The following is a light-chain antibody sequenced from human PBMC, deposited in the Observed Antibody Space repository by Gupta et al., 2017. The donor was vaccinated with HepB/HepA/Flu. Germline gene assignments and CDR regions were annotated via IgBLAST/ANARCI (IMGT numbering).Light chain of an antibody. Sequence: SVXXXPGQXXTXSXTGTSSDVGGYNYVSWYQQHPGKAPKLMIYDVSNRPSGVSNRFSGSKSGNTASLTISGLQAEDEADYYCSSYTSSSTLVFGGGTKLTVL. CDR3: SSYTSSSTLV. CDR1: SSDVGGYNY. V-gene: IGLV2-14*03. J-gene: IGLJ2*01. CDR2: DVS.